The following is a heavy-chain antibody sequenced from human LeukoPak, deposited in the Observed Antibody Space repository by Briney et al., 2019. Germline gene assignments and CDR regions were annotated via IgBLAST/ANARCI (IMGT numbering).Heavy chain of an antibody. V-gene: IGHV3-23*01. CDR2: ISDSGIST. D-gene: IGHD4-11*01. J-gene: IGHJ6*03. CDR1: GFTFTTSA. CDR3: AKYITVTTNSYYYYMDV. Sequence: GGSLRLSCAASGFTFTTSAMTWFRQAPGKGLEWISYISDSGISTYYADSVKGRFTISRDNSKNTLHLQMTSLRPEDTAVYYCAKYITVTTNSYYYYMDVWGKGTTVTVSS.